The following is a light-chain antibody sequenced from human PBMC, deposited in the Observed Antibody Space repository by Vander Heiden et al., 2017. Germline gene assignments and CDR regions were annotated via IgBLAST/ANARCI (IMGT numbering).Light chain of an antibody. CDR3: QQYNNWPPVT. CDR2: GAS. V-gene: IGKV3-15*01. J-gene: IGKJ4*01. Sequence: IVMPHPPATLSATAEKRATPSCRASQSVSSNLAGYQQKPGQAPRLLIYGASTRTTGIPARFSGSGSGTEFTLTISSLQSEDFAVYYCQQYNNWPPVTFGGGTKVEIK. CDR1: QSVSSN.